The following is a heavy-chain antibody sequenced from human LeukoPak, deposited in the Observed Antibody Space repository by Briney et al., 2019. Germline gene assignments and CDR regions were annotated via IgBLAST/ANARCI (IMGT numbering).Heavy chain of an antibody. D-gene: IGHD6-19*01. Sequence: GRSLRLSCAASGFTFSSYAMHWVRQAPGKGLEWVAVISYDGSNKYYADSVKGRFTISRDNSMNTLYLQMNSLRAEDTAVYYCARGIAVAGIDYWGQGTLVTVSS. V-gene: IGHV3-30-3*01. CDR3: ARGIAVAGIDY. J-gene: IGHJ4*02. CDR1: GFTFSSYA. CDR2: ISYDGSNK.